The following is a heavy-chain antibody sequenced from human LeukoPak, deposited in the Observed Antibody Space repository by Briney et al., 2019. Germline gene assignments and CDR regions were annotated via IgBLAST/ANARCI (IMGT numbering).Heavy chain of an antibody. CDR3: ARQTLNYYDSSGYYSL. V-gene: IGHV4-59*08. J-gene: IGHJ4*02. D-gene: IGHD3-22*01. Sequence: PSETLSLTCTVSGGSISSYYWSWIRQPPGKGLEWIGYIYYSGSTNYNPSLKSRVTISVDTSKNQFSLKLGSVTAADTAVYYCARQTLNYYDSSGYYSLWGQGTLVTVSS. CDR1: GGSISSYY. CDR2: IYYSGST.